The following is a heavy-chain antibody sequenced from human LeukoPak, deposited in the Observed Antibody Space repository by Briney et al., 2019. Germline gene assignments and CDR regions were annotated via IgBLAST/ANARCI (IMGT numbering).Heavy chain of an antibody. V-gene: IGHV3-33*01. Sequence: GRSLRLSCAASGFTFSNYDMHWVRQAPGKGLEWVAVIWFDGSNKFYADSVKGRFTISRDNSKNTLYLQINSLRAEDTAVYYCASSAGALIDCWGQGTLVIVSS. CDR1: GFTFSNYD. CDR3: ASSAGALIDC. CDR2: IWFDGSNK. D-gene: IGHD6-19*01. J-gene: IGHJ4*02.